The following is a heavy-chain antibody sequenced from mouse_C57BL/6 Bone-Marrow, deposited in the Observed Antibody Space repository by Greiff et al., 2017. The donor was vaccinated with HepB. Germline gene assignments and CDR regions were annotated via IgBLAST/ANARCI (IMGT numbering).Heavy chain of an antibody. D-gene: IGHD1-1*01. Sequence: VKLQESGPGLVQPSQSLSITCTVSGFSLTSYGVHWVRQSPGKGLEWLGVIWRGGSTDYNAAFMSRLSITKDNSKSQVFFKMNSLQADDTAIYYCAKGPYYYGSSSYFDVWGTGTTVTVSS. V-gene: IGHV2-5*01. J-gene: IGHJ1*03. CDR1: GFSLTSYG. CDR2: IWRGGST. CDR3: AKGPYYYGSSSYFDV.